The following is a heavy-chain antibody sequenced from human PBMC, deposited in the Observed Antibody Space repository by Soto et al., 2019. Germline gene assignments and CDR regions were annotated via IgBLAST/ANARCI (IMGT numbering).Heavy chain of an antibody. CDR3: ARDQTTGDWFDA. D-gene: IGHD4-17*01. CDR2: IESDGSKI. Sequence: TGGSLRLSCVVAGFPFSNYRMHWVRPAPGEGLAWVSRIESDGSKITYADSVKGRFTISRDNARNTVYLQMNSLRADDTAVYYCARDQTTGDWFDAWGQGALVTVSS. V-gene: IGHV3-74*01. J-gene: IGHJ5*02. CDR1: GFPFSNYR.